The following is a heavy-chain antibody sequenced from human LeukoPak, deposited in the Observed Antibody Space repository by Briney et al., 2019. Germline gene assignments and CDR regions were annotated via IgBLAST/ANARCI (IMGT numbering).Heavy chain of an antibody. Sequence: GGSLRLSCAASGFTFSSYSMNWVRQAPGKGLEWVSSISSSSSYIYYADLVKGRFTISRDSAKNSLYLQMNSLRAEDTAVYYCARDTRRNAFDVWGKGTMVTVSP. CDR3: ARDTRRNAFDV. CDR2: ISSSSSYI. V-gene: IGHV3-21*01. J-gene: IGHJ3*01. CDR1: GFTFSSYS. D-gene: IGHD1-26*01.